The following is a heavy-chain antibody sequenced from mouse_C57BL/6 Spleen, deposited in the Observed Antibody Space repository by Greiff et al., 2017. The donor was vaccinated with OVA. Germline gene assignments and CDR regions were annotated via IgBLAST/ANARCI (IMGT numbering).Heavy chain of an antibody. D-gene: IGHD2-4*01. CDR1: GFSLTSYG. Sequence: VQLQESGPGLVQPSQSLSITCTVSGFSLTSYGVHWVRQSPGKGLEGLGVIWSGGGTDYNADFISRLSISKDNSKSQVFVKMNSLQADDTAIYYCARNDYDDAMDYWGQGTSVTVSS. V-gene: IGHV2-2*01. CDR3: ARNDYDDAMDY. J-gene: IGHJ4*01. CDR2: IWSGGGT.